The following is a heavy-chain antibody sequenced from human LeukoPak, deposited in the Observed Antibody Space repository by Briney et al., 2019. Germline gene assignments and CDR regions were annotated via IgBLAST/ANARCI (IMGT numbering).Heavy chain of an antibody. D-gene: IGHD6-19*01. CDR2: SYHSGST. CDR3: ASTQQWLAFDY. CDR1: GGSISNHH. Sequence: SETLSLTCTVSGGSISNHHRSWMRQPPGKGLEWIGCSYHSGSTTYNPSLKSRVTTSVDTSKNEFSLKLNSVTAADTAVYYCASTQQWLAFDYWGQGILVTVSS. J-gene: IGHJ4*02. V-gene: IGHV4-59*11.